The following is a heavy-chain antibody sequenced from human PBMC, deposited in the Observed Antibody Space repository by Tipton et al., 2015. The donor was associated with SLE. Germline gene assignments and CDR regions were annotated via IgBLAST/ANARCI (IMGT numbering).Heavy chain of an antibody. D-gene: IGHD2-15*01. Sequence: TLSLTCTVSGGSISSSSYYWGWIRQPPGKGLEWIGSIYYSGSTYYNPSFKSRVTISVDTSKNQFSLKLSSVTAADTAVYYCARDGVVVAATAEYFQLWGQGTLVTVSS. J-gene: IGHJ1*01. CDR1: GGSISSSSYY. V-gene: IGHV4-39*07. CDR2: IYYSGST. CDR3: ARDGVVVAATAEYFQL.